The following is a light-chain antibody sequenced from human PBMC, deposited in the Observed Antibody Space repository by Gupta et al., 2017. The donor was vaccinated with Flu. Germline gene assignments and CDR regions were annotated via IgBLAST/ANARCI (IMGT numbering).Light chain of an antibody. V-gene: IGKV1-5*03. J-gene: IGKJ3*01. Sequence: DIQMTQSPSTLSASVGDRVTITCRASQSISSWLAWYQQKPGKAPKLLIYKASRVESGVPSRFSGSGSGTEFTLTISSRQPDDFATYYCQHENSSIFTFGHGTKVDIK. CDR3: QHENSSIFT. CDR1: QSISSW. CDR2: KAS.